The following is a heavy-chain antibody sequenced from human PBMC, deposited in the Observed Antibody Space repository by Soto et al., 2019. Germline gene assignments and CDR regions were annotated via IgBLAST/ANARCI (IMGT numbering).Heavy chain of an antibody. Sequence: SPTLSLTCAISGDSVSSNSAAWNWIRQSPSRGLEWLGRTYYRSKWYNDYAVSVKSRITINPDTSKNQFSLQLNSVTPEDTAVYYCARSPGYGDWYYYYGMDVWRQGTTVTVSS. CDR3: ARSPGYGDWYYYYGMDV. J-gene: IGHJ6*02. CDR1: GDSVSSNSAA. CDR2: TYYRSKWYN. V-gene: IGHV6-1*01. D-gene: IGHD4-17*01.